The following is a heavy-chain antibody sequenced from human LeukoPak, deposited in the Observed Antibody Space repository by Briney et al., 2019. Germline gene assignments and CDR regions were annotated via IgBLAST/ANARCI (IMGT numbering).Heavy chain of an antibody. V-gene: IGHV3-48*01. J-gene: IGHJ4*02. Sequence: GGSLTLSCAASGFSFSSYSMNWVRQAPGKGLEWISYISSSSSTIYYADSVKGRLTISRDNAKNSLCLQMNSLRAEDTAVYYCAGDADWAFDYWGQGTLVTVSS. D-gene: IGHD3-9*01. CDR3: AGDADWAFDY. CDR1: GFSFSSYS. CDR2: ISSSSSTI.